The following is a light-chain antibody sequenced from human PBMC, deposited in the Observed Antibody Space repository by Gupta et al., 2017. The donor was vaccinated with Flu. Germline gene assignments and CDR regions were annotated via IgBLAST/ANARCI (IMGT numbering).Light chain of an antibody. CDR3: QQYGPSQLT. Sequence: DTLSWSPGESATVSCRASQSVSNNYLAWDQQKPGQALRLLIYATSTRATGIPDRFSGSKSGSDFTLSISRLEPEDFAVYHCQQYGPSQLTFGGGTKVEI. V-gene: IGKV3-20*01. J-gene: IGKJ4*01. CDR2: ATS. CDR1: QSVSNNY.